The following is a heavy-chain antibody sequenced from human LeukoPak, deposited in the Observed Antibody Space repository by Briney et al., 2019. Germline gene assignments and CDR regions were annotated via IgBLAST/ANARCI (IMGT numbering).Heavy chain of an antibody. V-gene: IGHV1-2*02. J-gene: IGHJ4*02. Sequence: ASVKVSCKAFGYTFTGYYMHWVRQAPGQGLEWMGWINPNSGGTNYAQKFQGRVTMTRDTSISTAYMELSRLRSDDTAVYYCARAKGVAVAGAWWLSNYFDYWGQGTLVTVSS. CDR3: ARAKGVAVAGAWWLSNYFDY. CDR1: GYTFTGYY. D-gene: IGHD6-19*01. CDR2: INPNSGGT.